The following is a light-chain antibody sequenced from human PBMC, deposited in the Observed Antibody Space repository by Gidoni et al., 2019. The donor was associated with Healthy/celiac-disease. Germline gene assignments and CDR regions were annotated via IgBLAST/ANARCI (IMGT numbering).Light chain of an antibody. CDR3: SSYTSSSTIYV. J-gene: IGLJ1*01. CDR1: SSDVGGYNY. Sequence: QSALTQPASVSGSPGQSITISCTGTSSDVGGYNYVSWYQQHQGKAPKLMIYDVRNRPSGVSNRFSGAKSGNTASLTISGLQAEDEDDYYCSSYTSSSTIYVFGTGTKVTVL. V-gene: IGLV2-14*01. CDR2: DVR.